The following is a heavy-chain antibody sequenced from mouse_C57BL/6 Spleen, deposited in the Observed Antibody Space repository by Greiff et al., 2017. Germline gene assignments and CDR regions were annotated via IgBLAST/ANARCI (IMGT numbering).Heavy chain of an antibody. V-gene: IGHV3-6*01. D-gene: IGHD2-4*01. CDR3: ARAYDYDGVDY. J-gene: IGHJ2*01. CDR1: GYSITSGYY. Sequence: VQLKESGPGLVKPSQSLSLTCSVTGYSITSGYYWNWIRQFPGNNLEWMGYISYDGSNNSNPSLKNRISITRDTSKNQFFLKLNSVTTEDTATYYCARAYDYDGVDYWGQGTTLTVSS. CDR2: ISYDGSN.